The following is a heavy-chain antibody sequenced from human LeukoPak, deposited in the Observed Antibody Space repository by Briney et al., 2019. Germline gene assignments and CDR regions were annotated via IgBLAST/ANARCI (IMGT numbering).Heavy chain of an antibody. CDR3: ASGDNDPLFDY. CDR2: IYHSGST. D-gene: IGHD1-1*01. V-gene: IGHV4-4*02. Sequence: GSLRLSCAASGFIVSGDFMSWVRQPPGKGLEWIGEIYHSGSTNYNPSLKSRVTISVDKSKNQFSLKLSSVTAADTAVYYCASGDNDPLFDYWGQGTLVTVSS. J-gene: IGHJ4*02. CDR1: GFIVSGDF.